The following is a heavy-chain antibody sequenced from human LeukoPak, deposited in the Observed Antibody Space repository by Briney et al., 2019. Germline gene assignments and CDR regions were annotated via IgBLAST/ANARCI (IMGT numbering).Heavy chain of an antibody. D-gene: IGHD3-10*01. V-gene: IGHV3-23*01. CDR1: GFTFSSYA. J-gene: IGHJ4*02. CDR3: AKSRTMVRGVFDY. Sequence: GGSLRLSCAAYGFTFSSYAMSWVRQAPGKGLEWVSAISGSGGSTCYADSVKGRFTISRDNSKNTLYLQMNSLRAEDTAVYYCAKSRTMVRGVFDYWGQGTLVTVSS. CDR2: ISGSGGST.